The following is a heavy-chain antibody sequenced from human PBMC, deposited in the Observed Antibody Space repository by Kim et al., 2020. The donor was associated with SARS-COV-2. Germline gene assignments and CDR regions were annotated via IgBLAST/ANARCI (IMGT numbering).Heavy chain of an antibody. V-gene: IGHV3-48*02. Sequence: KGLSTLSRDNAKNSLYLQMNSLRDEDTAVYYCAREYDFWSGYQREYYFDYWGQGTLVTVSS. J-gene: IGHJ4*02. CDR3: AREYDFWSGYQREYYFDY. D-gene: IGHD3-3*01.